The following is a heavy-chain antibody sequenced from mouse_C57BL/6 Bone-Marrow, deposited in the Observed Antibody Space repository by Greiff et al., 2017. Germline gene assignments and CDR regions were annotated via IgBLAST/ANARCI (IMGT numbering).Heavy chain of an antibody. CDR2: IYPGNSDT. Sequence: VQLQQSGTVLARPGASVKMSCKTSGYTFTSYWMHWVKQRPGQGLEWIGAIYPGNSDTSYNQKFKGKATLTAVPSAITAYMELSSLTNEDSAVYDCTRLITTAYWGQGTTLTVSS. D-gene: IGHD1-1*01. CDR3: TRLITTAY. CDR1: GYTFTSYW. J-gene: IGHJ2*01. V-gene: IGHV1-5*01.